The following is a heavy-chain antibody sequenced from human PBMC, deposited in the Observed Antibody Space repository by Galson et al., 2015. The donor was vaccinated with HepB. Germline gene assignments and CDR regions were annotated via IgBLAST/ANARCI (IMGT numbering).Heavy chain of an antibody. J-gene: IGHJ4*02. CDR3: ASRGSFMVRGVIISDY. CDR1: GFTFSSYW. CDR2: INSDGSST. V-gene: IGHV3-74*01. D-gene: IGHD3-10*01. Sequence: SLRLSCAASGFTFSSYWMYWVRQAPGKGLVWVSRINSDGSSTSYADSVKGRFTISRDNAKNTLYLQMNSLRAEDTAVYYCASRGSFMVRGVIISDYWGQGTLVTVSS.